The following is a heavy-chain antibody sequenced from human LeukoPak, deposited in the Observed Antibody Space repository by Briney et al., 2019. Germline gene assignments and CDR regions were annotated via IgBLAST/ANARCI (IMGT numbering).Heavy chain of an antibody. J-gene: IGHJ4*02. V-gene: IGHV4-38-2*02. Sequence: SETLSLTCTVSGYRLSIGYHWGWIRQTPGKGLEWLGSIDYSRSIYDNPSLRSRVTISLDTSKNQVYLKVNSVTAADTAVYYCVRSEIDDYSKYWGQGTLVIVSS. CDR2: IDYSRSI. CDR3: VRSEIDDYSKY. D-gene: IGHD4-11*01. CDR1: GYRLSIGYH.